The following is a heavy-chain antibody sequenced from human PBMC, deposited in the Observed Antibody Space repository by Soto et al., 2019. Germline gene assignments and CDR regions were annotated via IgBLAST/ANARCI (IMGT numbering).Heavy chain of an antibody. D-gene: IGHD4-17*01. CDR2: ISYDGSNK. Sequence: QVQLVESGGGVVQPGRSLRLSCAASGFTFSSYGMHWVRQAPGKGLEWVAVISYDGSNKYYADSVKGRFTISRDNSKNTLYLQMNSLRAEDTAVYYCAKWGSVFMGNDDYGDSGESEAFDIWGQGTMVTVSS. CDR3: AKWGSVFMGNDDYGDSGESEAFDI. CDR1: GFTFSSYG. V-gene: IGHV3-30*18. J-gene: IGHJ3*02.